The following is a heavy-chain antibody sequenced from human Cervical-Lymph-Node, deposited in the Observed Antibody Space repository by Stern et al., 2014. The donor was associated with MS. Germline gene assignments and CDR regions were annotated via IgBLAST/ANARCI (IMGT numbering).Heavy chain of an antibody. Sequence: EVQLVESGGGLIQPGGSLRLSCAVSGFTVSSNYMSWVRQAPGKGLEWVSIIYSGGSTYYADSVKGRFTISRDNSKNTLFLQMNSLRAEDTAVYYCARDRQDSSGYSFFDLWGQGTLVTVSS. CDR2: IYSGGST. CDR3: ARDRQDSSGYSFFDL. V-gene: IGHV3-53*01. CDR1: GFTVSSNY. J-gene: IGHJ4*02. D-gene: IGHD3-22*01.